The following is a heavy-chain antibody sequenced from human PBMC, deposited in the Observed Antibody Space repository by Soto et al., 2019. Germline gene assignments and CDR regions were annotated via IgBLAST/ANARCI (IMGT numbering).Heavy chain of an antibody. CDR2: IYHSGST. J-gene: IGHJ6*02. V-gene: IGHV4-4*02. CDR3: ARFTSRSSSDLYYYYYGMDV. D-gene: IGHD6-6*01. CDR1: GGSISSSNW. Sequence: QVQLQESGPGLVKPSGTLSLTCAVSGGSISSSNWWSWVRQPPGKGLEWLGAIYHSGSTNYNPSLKSRVTISVDKPKNQFSLKLSSVTAADTAVYYCARFTSRSSSDLYYYYYGMDVWGQGTTVTVSS.